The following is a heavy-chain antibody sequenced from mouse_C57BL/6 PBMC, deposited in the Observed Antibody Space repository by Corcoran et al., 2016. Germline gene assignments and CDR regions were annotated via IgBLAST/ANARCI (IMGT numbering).Heavy chain of an antibody. J-gene: IGHJ4*01. CDR3: SRGDPSMDY. V-gene: IGHV3-6*01. Sequence: DVQLQESGPGLVKPSQSLSLTCSVTGYSITSGYYWNWIRQFPGNKLEWMGYISYDGSNNYNPSLKNRISITRDTSKNQFFLKLNSVTTEDTATYYWSRGDPSMDYWGQGTSVTASS. CDR2: ISYDGSN. CDR1: GYSITSGYY.